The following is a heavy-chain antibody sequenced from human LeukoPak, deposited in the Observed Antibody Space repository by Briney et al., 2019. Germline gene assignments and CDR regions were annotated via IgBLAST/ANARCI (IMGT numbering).Heavy chain of an antibody. V-gene: IGHV4-34*01. CDR1: GGSFSGYY. D-gene: IGHD2-2*01. J-gene: IGHJ4*02. CDR3: ARGACSSTSCYCDY. CDR2: INHSGST. Sequence: SETLSLTCAVYGGSFSGYYWSWIRQPPGKGLEWIGEINHSGSTNYNPSLKNRVTISVDTSKNQFSLKLSSVTAADTAVYYCARGACSSTSCYCDYWGQGTLVTVSS.